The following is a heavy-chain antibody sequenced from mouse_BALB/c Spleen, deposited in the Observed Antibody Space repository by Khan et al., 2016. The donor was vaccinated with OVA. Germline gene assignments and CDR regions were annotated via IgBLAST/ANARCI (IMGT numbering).Heavy chain of an antibody. V-gene: IGHV3-2*02. CDR2: ISYSGNT. D-gene: IGHD1-1*01. J-gene: IGHJ2*01. Sequence: EVELVESGPGLVKPSQSLSLICTVTGYSITSDYAWYWIRQFPGNKLEWMGFISYSGNTKYNPSLKSRISITRDTSKNQFFLQLNSVTTEDTATYYCARVYGGDFDYWGHGTTLTVSS. CDR3: ARVYGGDFDY. CDR1: GYSITSDYA.